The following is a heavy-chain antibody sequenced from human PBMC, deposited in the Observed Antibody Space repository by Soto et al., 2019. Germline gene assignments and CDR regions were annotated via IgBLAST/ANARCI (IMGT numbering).Heavy chain of an antibody. CDR3: ESRDGTAAAGRVVDL. D-gene: IGHD6-13*01. J-gene: IGHJ4*02. CDR2: IKQDENGK. Sequence: EVQLVESGGGLVQPGGSLRLSCEASGFTFSSRWMTWVRQGPGKGLEWVANIKQDENGKDYVDSVKGRFTISRDNAKNSLYRQMNSLRAEDEAVYYCESRDGTAAAGRVVDLWGQGALVTVSS. CDR1: GFTFSSRW. V-gene: IGHV3-7*02.